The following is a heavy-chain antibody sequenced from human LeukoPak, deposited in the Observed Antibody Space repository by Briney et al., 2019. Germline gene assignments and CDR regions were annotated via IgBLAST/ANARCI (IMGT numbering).Heavy chain of an antibody. D-gene: IGHD5-24*01. CDR2: ISSGGSSI. J-gene: IGHJ6*02. CDR3: ARRQFYYYGMDV. Sequence: PGGSLRLSCAVSGFTFNSYEKNWVRQAPGKGLEWVSYISSGGSSIYYADSVKGRFTISGDNAKNSLYLQMNSLRAEDTAVYYCARRQFYYYGMDVWGQGTTVTVSS. CDR1: GFTFNSYE. V-gene: IGHV3-48*03.